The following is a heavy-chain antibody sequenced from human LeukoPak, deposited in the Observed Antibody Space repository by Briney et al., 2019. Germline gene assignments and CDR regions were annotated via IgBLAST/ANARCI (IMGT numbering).Heavy chain of an antibody. CDR3: ARDYPKLLWFGELALFDY. J-gene: IGHJ4*02. Sequence: GGSLRLSCAASGFTFSSYSMNWVRQAPGKGLEWVSYISSSSSTIYYADSVKGRFTISRDNAKNSLYLQMNSLRAEDTAVYYCARDYPKLLWFGELALFDYWGQGTLVTVSS. CDR1: GFTFSSYS. D-gene: IGHD3-10*01. V-gene: IGHV3-48*04. CDR2: ISSSSSTI.